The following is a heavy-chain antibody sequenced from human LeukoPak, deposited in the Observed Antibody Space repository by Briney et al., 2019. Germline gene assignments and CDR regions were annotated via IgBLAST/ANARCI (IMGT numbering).Heavy chain of an antibody. Sequence: GESLKISCKGSGYSFTSYWISWVRQMHGNGLEWMGRFDPSDSYTNYSPSFQGHVTISADKSISTAYLQWSSLKASDTAMYYCARHGGIAVAGEGGWFDPWGQGTLVTVSS. CDR3: ARHGGIAVAGEGGWFDP. CDR1: GYSFTSYW. J-gene: IGHJ5*02. D-gene: IGHD6-19*01. V-gene: IGHV5-10-1*01. CDR2: FDPSDSYT.